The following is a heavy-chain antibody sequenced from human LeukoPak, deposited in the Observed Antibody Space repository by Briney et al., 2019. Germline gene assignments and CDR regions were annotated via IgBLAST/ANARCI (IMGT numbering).Heavy chain of an antibody. CDR3: AKDPFSCRSSGCHGIDY. V-gene: IGHV3-30*18. CDR2: ISYDGSNT. J-gene: IGHJ4*02. D-gene: IGHD6-19*01. Sequence: GGSLRLSCAASGFTFSSYGMHWVRQAPGKGLEWVAVISYDGSNTYYADSVKGRSTISRDNSKNTLYLQMNSLRAEDTALYYCAKDPFSCRSSGCHGIDYWGQGTLVTVSS. CDR1: GFTFSSYG.